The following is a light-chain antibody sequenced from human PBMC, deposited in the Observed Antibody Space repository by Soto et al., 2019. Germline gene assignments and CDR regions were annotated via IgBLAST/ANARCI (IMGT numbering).Light chain of an antibody. CDR3: QQRSNWPRT. Sequence: EIVMTPSPASLSVSPGERATLSCRASQNISSYLIWYQQKPGQAPRLLMYDVSNRATGIPARFSGSGSGTDFTLTISSLEPEDLAVYDCQQRSNWPRTFGQGTKVEIK. CDR1: QNISSY. CDR2: DVS. J-gene: IGKJ1*01. V-gene: IGKV3-11*01.